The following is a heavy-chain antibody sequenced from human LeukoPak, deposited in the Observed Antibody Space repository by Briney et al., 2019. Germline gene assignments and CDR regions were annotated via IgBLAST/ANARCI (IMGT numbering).Heavy chain of an antibody. CDR2: FIPILGTA. CDR1: GYTFTGYY. Sequence: SVKVSCKASGYTFTGYYMHWVRQAPGQGLEWMGVFIPILGTANSTQKFQDRVTITADISTNTAYMELSSLRSEDTAVYFCAGIPVFGVVLHQEPVWGKGTTVTVSS. CDR3: AGIPVFGVVLHQEPV. J-gene: IGHJ6*04. D-gene: IGHD3-3*01. V-gene: IGHV1-69*10.